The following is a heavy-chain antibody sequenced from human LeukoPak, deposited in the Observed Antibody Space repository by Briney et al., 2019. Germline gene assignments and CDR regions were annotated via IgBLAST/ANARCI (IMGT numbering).Heavy chain of an antibody. Sequence: GGSLRLSCAASGFSVSSNYMSWVRQAPGKGLEWVSVIFNGGSTYYAESVKGRFTISRDNSKNTLYLQMNSLRAEDTAVYYCARAGGGVLRYFDWFHYYFDYWGQGTLVTVSS. J-gene: IGHJ4*02. CDR3: ARAGGGVLRYFDWFHYYFDY. CDR2: IFNGGST. D-gene: IGHD3-9*01. CDR1: GFSVSSNY. V-gene: IGHV3-66*01.